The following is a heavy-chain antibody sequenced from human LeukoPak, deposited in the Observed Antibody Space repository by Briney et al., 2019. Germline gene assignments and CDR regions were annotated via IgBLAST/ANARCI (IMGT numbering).Heavy chain of an antibody. J-gene: IGHJ4*02. D-gene: IGHD6-13*01. Sequence: GGSLRLSCAASGFIFSSYEMNWVRQAPGKGLEWVSYISNSGNTIYYADSVKGRFTISRDNAKNSLYLQMNSLRAEDTAVYYCARRIAAAGRSFDYWGQGTLVTVSS. CDR3: ARRIAAAGRSFDY. V-gene: IGHV3-48*03. CDR2: ISNSGNTI. CDR1: GFIFSSYE.